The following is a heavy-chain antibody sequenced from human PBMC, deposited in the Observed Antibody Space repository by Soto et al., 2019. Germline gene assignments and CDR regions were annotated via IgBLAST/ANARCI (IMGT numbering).Heavy chain of an antibody. V-gene: IGHV3-23*01. CDR1: GFTFSRSA. J-gene: IGHJ4*02. CDR2: SSGSRGGT. CDR3: AKGSSANRPYYFDY. Sequence: DVQVLESGGDLVQPGGSLRLTCVASGFTFSRSAMSWVRQAPGKGLEWISASSGSRGGTYYADSVKGRFAISRDNSKNTLCLQMNSLRAEDTAVYYCAKGSSANRPYYFDYWGPGTLVTVSS. D-gene: IGHD3-22*01.